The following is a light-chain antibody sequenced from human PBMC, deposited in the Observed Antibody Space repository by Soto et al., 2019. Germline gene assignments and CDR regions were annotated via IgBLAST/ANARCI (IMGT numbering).Light chain of an antibody. CDR3: QQYSSSPIT. V-gene: IGKV3-20*01. CDR1: QSIGSSY. CDR2: GAS. J-gene: IGKJ5*01. Sequence: EVVLTQSPGTLSLSPGERATLSCRASQSIGSSYLAWYQQKPGQAPRLLIYGASSRATGIPDRFSGGGSGTDFSLTISRLDPEDFAVYYCQQYSSSPITFGQGTRREIK.